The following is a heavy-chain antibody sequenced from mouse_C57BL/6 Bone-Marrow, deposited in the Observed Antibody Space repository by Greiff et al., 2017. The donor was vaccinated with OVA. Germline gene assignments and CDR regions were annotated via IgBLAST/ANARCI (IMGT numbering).Heavy chain of an antibody. CDR1: GYTFTSYW. CDR3: ARRGNDGYYYWYFDV. CDR2: IYPGSGST. J-gene: IGHJ1*03. Sequence: QVQLQQPGAELVKPGASVKMSCKASGYTFTSYWITWVKQRPGQGLEWIGDIYPGSGSTNYNEKFKSKATLTVDTSSSTAYMQLSSLTSEDSAVYYCARRGNDGYYYWYFDVWGTGTTVTVSS. D-gene: IGHD2-3*01. V-gene: IGHV1-55*01.